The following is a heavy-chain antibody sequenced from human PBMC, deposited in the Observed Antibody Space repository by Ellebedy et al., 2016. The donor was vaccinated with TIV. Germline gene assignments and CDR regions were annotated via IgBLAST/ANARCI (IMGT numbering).Heavy chain of an antibody. J-gene: IGHJ6*02. CDR1: GYTFTSYD. CDR3: ARGWSSSSRTYYYYGMDV. Sequence: ASVKVSCXASGYTFTSYDINWVRQATGQGLEWMGWMNPNSGNTGYAQKFQGRVTMTRNTSISTAYMELSSLRSEDTAVYYCARGWSSSSRTYYYYGMDVWGQGTTVTVSS. V-gene: IGHV1-8*01. D-gene: IGHD6-6*01. CDR2: MNPNSGNT.